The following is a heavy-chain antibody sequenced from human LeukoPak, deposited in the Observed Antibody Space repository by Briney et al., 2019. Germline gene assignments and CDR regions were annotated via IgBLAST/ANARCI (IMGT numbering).Heavy chain of an antibody. V-gene: IGHV3-23*01. J-gene: IGHJ4*02. CDR2: INEIGGST. D-gene: IGHD4-17*01. CDR1: GFTFSSNA. CDR3: AKYSNGDYYFDY. Sequence: GGSLRLSCAASGFTFSSNAMTWVRQAPGKGLEWVSSINEIGGSTYYADSVKGRFTISRDNSKNTLYLQMNSLRAEDTAVYYCAKYSNGDYYFDYWGQGTLVTVSS.